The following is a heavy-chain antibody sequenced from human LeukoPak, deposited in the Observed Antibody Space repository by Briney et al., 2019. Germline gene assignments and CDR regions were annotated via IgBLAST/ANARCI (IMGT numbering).Heavy chain of an antibody. D-gene: IGHD3-22*01. V-gene: IGHV6-1*01. CDR1: GDSVSSNSAA. Sequence: SQTLSLTFAISGDSVSSNSAAWNWLRQSPSRGLEWLGRTYYRSKWYNDYAVSVKSRITINPDTSKNQFSLQLNSVTPEDTAVYYCARAFITHDNFDYWGQGTLVTVSS. CDR3: ARAFITHDNFDY. CDR2: TYYRSKWYN. J-gene: IGHJ4*02.